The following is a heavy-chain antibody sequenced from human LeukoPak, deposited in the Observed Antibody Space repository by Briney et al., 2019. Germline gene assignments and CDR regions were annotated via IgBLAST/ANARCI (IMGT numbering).Heavy chain of an antibody. CDR1: GGPISSSSYY. J-gene: IGHJ4*02. Sequence: SETLSLTCTVSGGPISSSSYYWGWSRQPPGKGLEWIGSIYYSGSTHYNPSLKRRVKLSVDTSKNQFSLKLRSVTAADTAVYYCARRASRRLRGAYGGHLDYWGQGTLVTVSS. CDR2: IYYSGST. CDR3: ARRASRRLRGAYGGHLDY. D-gene: IGHD3-10*01. V-gene: IGHV4-39*01.